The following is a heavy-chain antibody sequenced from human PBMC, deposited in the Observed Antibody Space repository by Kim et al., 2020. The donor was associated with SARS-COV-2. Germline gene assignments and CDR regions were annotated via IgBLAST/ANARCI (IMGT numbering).Heavy chain of an antibody. Sequence: SETLSLTCTVSGGSVSSGSYYWSWIRQPPGKGLEWIGYIYYSGSTNYNPSLKSRVTISVDTSKNQFSLKLSSVTAADTAVYYCARQRGTGTTLGAFFDYWGQGTLVTVSS. CDR2: IYYSGST. D-gene: IGHD1-1*01. J-gene: IGHJ4*02. CDR1: GGSVSSGSYY. CDR3: ARQRGTGTTLGAFFDY. V-gene: IGHV4-61*01.